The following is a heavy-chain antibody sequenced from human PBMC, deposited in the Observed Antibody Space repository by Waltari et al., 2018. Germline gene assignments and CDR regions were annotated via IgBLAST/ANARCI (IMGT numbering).Heavy chain of an antibody. CDR1: GGSISDTSYF. Sequence: QLQLQESGPGLVKPSETLFLTCNVSGGSISDTSYFWGWVRQPPGKGLEWIGSISRRESALDKSSLTSRATISFDNAKNQLYLKLTSLTAADTATYYCTRDANVGAPPPIGYWGQGALVTVS. CDR3: TRDANVGAPPPIGY. J-gene: IGHJ4*02. CDR2: ISRRESA. V-gene: IGHV4-39*07. D-gene: IGHD3-16*01.